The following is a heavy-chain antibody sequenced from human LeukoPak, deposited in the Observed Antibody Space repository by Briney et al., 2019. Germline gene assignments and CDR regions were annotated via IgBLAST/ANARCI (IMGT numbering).Heavy chain of an antibody. Sequence: PSQTLSLTCTVSGGSISSGDYYWSWIRQPPGKGLEWIGYIYYSGSTYYNPSLKSRVTISVDTSKNQFSLKLSSVTAADTAVYYCARDLIPRGYSGYGYFGYWGQGTLVTVSS. D-gene: IGHD5-12*01. CDR3: ARDLIPRGYSGYGYFGY. CDR1: GGSISSGDYY. V-gene: IGHV4-30-4*08. J-gene: IGHJ4*02. CDR2: IYYSGST.